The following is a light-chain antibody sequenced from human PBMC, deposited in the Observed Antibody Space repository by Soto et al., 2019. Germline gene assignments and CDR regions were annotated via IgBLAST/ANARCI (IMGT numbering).Light chain of an antibody. CDR1: QSVSSY. CDR3: QQRSNWPPVFT. Sequence: EIVLTQSPATLSLSPGERATLSCRASQSVSSYLAWYQQKPGQAPRLLIYDASNRATGITARFSGSGSGTDFTLTISSLEPEDVAVYYGQQRSNWPPVFTFGPGTKVYIK. CDR2: DAS. V-gene: IGKV3-11*01. J-gene: IGKJ3*01.